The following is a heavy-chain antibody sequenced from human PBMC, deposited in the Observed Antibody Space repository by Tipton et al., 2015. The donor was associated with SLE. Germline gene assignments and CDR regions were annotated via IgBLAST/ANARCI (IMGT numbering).Heavy chain of an antibody. Sequence: QLVQSGGGLVQPGRSLRLSCAASGFTFDDYAMHWVRQAPGKGLEWVSGISWNSGSIGYADSVKGRFTISRDNAKNSLYLQMNSLRAEDTALYYCAKAMYSSSFYFDYWGQGTLVTVSS. J-gene: IGHJ4*02. CDR2: ISWNSGSI. CDR3: AKAMYSSSFYFDY. V-gene: IGHV3-9*01. CDR1: GFTFDDYA. D-gene: IGHD6-13*01.